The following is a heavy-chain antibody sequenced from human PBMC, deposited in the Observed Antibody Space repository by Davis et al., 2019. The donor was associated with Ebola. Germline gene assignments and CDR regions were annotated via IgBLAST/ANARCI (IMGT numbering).Heavy chain of an antibody. CDR1: GFTFSSYA. D-gene: IGHD6-19*01. Sequence: GESLKISCAASGFTFSSYAMHWVRQAPGKGLEWVAVISYDGSNKYYADSVKGRFTISRDNSKNTAYLQMNSLKTEDTAVYYCTRGYSSGWYSDYWGQGTLVTVSS. CDR2: ISYDGSNK. CDR3: TRGYSSGWYSDY. J-gene: IGHJ4*02. V-gene: IGHV3-30-3*01.